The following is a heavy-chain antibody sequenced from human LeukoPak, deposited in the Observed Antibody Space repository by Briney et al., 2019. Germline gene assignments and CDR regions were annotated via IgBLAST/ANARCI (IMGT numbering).Heavy chain of an antibody. V-gene: IGHV3-23*01. J-gene: IGHJ4*02. CDR1: GFTFSTYA. D-gene: IGHD3-22*01. Sequence: PGGSLRLSCAASGFTFSTYAMSWVRQAPGKGLEWVSGIRDSGGRTYYADSVKGRFTISRDNSKNTLSLQMNSLRAEDTAVYYCARRDNSGRLYFFDYWGQGTLVTVSS. CDR2: IRDSGGRT. CDR3: ARRDNSGRLYFFDY.